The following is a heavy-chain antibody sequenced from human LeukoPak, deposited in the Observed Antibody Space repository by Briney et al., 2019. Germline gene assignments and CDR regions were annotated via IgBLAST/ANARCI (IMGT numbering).Heavy chain of an antibody. CDR3: ARGDGRDWTKYYFDY. J-gene: IGHJ4*02. D-gene: IGHD2-21*01. CDR2: LYSGGNT. V-gene: IGHV3-53*01. CDR1: GFTFSSYG. Sequence: GGSLRLSCAASGFTFSSYGMSWVRQAPGKGLEWVSVLYSGGNTYYADSVKGRFTISRDNSKNTLYLQVNSLRAEDTAVYYCARGDGRDWTKYYFDYWGQGTLVTVSS.